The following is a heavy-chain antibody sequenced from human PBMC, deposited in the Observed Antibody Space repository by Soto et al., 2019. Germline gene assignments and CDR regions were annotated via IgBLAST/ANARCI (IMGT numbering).Heavy chain of an antibody. D-gene: IGHD4-17*01. J-gene: IGHJ4*02. CDR1: GFTFSSYA. CDR3: AKGDYGDYPRPFDY. Sequence: VGSLRLSCAASGFTFSSYAMSLVRQAPGKGLEWVSAISGSGGSTYYADYVKGRFTISRDNSKHTLYLQMNSLRAEDTAVYYCAKGDYGDYPRPFDYWGQATLVTVSS. CDR2: ISGSGGST. V-gene: IGHV3-23*01.